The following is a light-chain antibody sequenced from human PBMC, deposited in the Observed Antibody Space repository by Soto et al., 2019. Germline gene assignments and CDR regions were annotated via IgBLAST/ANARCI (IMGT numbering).Light chain of an antibody. CDR1: SNDVGSYNL. CDR2: EGS. J-gene: IGLJ1*01. V-gene: IGLV2-23*01. CDR3: CSYAGSSSFYV. Sequence: QSALTQPASVSGSPGQSITISCTGTSNDVGSYNLVSWYQQHPGKAPKLMIYEGSKRPSGVSNRFSGSKSGNTASLTISGLQAEDEADYFCCSYAGSSSFYVFGTGTKVTVL.